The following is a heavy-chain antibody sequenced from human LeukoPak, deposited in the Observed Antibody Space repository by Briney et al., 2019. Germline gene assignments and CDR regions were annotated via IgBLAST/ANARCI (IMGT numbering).Heavy chain of an antibody. CDR3: ARVGGKSSPFGY. V-gene: IGHV4-34*01. CDR2: INHSGST. J-gene: IGHJ4*02. CDR1: GGSFSGYY. Sequence: PSETLSLTCAVYGGSFSGYYWSWIRQPPGKGLEWIGEINHSGSTNYNPSLKSRVTISVDTSKNQFSLKLSSVTAADTAVYYCARVGGKSSPFGYWGQGTLVTVSS. D-gene: IGHD3-16*01.